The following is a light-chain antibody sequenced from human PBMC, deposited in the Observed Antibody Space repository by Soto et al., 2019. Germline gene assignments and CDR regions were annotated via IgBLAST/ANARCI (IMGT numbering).Light chain of an antibody. CDR1: QSISNW. CDR3: QQYKSFPYP. J-gene: IGKJ2*01. Sequence: DIQMTQSPSTLSASVGDRVIITCRASQSISNWLAWYQQKPGKAPKVLIYKASSLEGEVPSRFSGTGSETEFTLTISSLQPDDFATYYCQQYKSFPYPFGQGTKLE. V-gene: IGKV1-5*03. CDR2: KAS.